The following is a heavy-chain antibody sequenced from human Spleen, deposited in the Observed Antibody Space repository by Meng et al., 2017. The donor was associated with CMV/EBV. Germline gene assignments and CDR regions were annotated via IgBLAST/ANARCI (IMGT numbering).Heavy chain of an antibody. CDR2: ISYDGSNK. V-gene: IGHV3-30*04. CDR3: AREKGYTGAFDY. D-gene: IGHD2-2*02. J-gene: IGHJ4*02. CDR1: GFTFSSYA. Sequence: GGSLRLSCAASGFTFSSYAMHWVRQAPGKGLEWVAVISYDGSNKYYADSVKGRFIISRDNSKNTLYLQMNSLRAEDTAVYYCAREKGYTGAFDYWGQGTLVTVSS.